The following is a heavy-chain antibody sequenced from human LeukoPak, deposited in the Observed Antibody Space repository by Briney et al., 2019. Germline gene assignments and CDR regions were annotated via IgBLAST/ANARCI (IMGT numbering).Heavy chain of an antibody. CDR2: INPNSGGT. Sequence: ASVKVSCKASGYTFTVYYLHWVRQAPGQGLEWMGWINPNSGGTHFAQRFQGRVTMTRDTSISTAYMELSRLRSDDTAVYYCARAPSGYDSFDCWGQGTLVTVSS. J-gene: IGHJ4*02. V-gene: IGHV1-2*02. D-gene: IGHD5-12*01. CDR3: ARAPSGYDSFDC. CDR1: GYTFTVYY.